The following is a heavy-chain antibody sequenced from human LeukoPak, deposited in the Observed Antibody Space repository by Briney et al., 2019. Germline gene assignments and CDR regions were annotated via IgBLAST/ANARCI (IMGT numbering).Heavy chain of an antibody. CDR1: GGSISSYY. J-gene: IGHJ4*02. CDR3: ASPGPLRFLEYY. V-gene: IGHV4-4*07. Sequence: PSETLSLTCTVSGGSISSYYWSWVRQPAGKGLEWIGRIYTSGSTNYNPSLKGRVTMSVDTSKNQFSLKLSSVTAADTAVYYCASPGPLRFLEYYWGQGTLVTVSS. D-gene: IGHD3-3*01. CDR2: IYTSGST.